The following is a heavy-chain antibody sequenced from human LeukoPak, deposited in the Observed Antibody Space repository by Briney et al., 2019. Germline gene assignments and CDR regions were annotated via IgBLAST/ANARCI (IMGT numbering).Heavy chain of an antibody. D-gene: IGHD6-13*01. CDR1: GCTLNRHY. V-gene: IGHV1-2*02. J-gene: IGHJ6*02. CDR2: INRNSGAT. Sequence: GASVNVPCKDSGCTLNRHYMHWVGQAPGQRLEWMGWINRNSGATNYAQNFHSRVPMTRDTSISTAYMELSRLRSDDTAVYYCARPLTAAGTSYYYYGMDVWGQGTTVTVSS. CDR3: ARPLTAAGTSYYYYGMDV.